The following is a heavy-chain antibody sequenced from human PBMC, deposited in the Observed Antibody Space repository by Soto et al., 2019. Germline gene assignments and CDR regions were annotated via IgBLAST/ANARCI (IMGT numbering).Heavy chain of an antibody. Sequence: SETLSLTCTVSGGSISSSSYYWGWIRQPPGKGLEWIGSIYYSGSTYYNPSLKSRVTISVDTSKNQFSLKLSSVTAADTAVYYCARARHQVVPAAMRHFDYWGQGTLVTVSS. CDR1: GGSISSSSYY. D-gene: IGHD2-2*01. J-gene: IGHJ4*02. V-gene: IGHV4-39*01. CDR2: IYYSGST. CDR3: ARARHQVVPAAMRHFDY.